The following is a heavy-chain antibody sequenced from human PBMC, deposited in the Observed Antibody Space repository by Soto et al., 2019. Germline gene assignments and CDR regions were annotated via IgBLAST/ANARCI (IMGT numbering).Heavy chain of an antibody. Sequence: ASVKVSCKASGYTFTGYYMHWVRQAPGQGLEWMGWINPNSGGTNYAQKFQGWVTMTRDTSISTAYMELSRLRSDDTAVYYCARGEYCSSTSCYYFDYWGQGTLVTVSS. CDR2: INPNSGGT. D-gene: IGHD2-2*01. CDR1: GYTFTGYY. CDR3: ARGEYCSSTSCYYFDY. V-gene: IGHV1-2*04. J-gene: IGHJ4*02.